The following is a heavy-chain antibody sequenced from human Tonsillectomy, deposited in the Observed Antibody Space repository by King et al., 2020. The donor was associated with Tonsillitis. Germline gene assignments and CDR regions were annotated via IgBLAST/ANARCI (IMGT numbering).Heavy chain of an antibody. CDR3: AREPKGYYYGMDV. CDR1: GFTFSSYD. Sequence: QLVQSGGGLVQPGGSLRLSCAASGFTFSSYDMHWVRQATGQGLEWVSSIGTYGDTYLPGSVKGRVTISRENAKNSLYLQMNSLRAGDTAVYYCAREPKGYYYGMDVWGQGTTVTVSS. V-gene: IGHV3-13*01. CDR2: IGTYGDT. J-gene: IGHJ6*02.